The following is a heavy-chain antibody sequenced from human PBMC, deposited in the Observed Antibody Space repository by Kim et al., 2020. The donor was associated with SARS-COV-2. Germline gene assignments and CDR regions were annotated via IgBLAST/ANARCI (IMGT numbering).Heavy chain of an antibody. CDR2: ISSSGSTI. CDR3: ARASDFWSGYQPEQTF. D-gene: IGHD3-3*01. Sequence: GGSLRLSCAASGFTFSDYYMSWIRQAPGKGLEWVSYISSSGSTIYYADSVKGRFTISRDNAKNSLYLQMNSLRAEDTAVYYCARASDFWSGYQPEQTFWGQGTMVTVSS. J-gene: IGHJ3*01. V-gene: IGHV3-11*01. CDR1: GFTFSDYY.